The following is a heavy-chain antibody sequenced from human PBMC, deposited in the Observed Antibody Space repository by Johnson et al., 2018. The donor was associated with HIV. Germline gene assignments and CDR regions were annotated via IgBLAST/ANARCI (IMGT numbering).Heavy chain of an antibody. D-gene: IGHD5-24*01. Sequence: QVQLVESGGGLVQPGGSLRFSCAVSGFTFSSYAMSWVRQAPGKGLEWVAFIRYDGDNQYYGDSVKGRFTISRDNSKNTLYLQMNSLRAGDTAVYYCARGMARIAFDIWGQGTMVTVSS. CDR1: GFTFSSYA. CDR2: IRYDGDNQ. V-gene: IGHV3-30*02. CDR3: ARGMARIAFDI. J-gene: IGHJ3*02.